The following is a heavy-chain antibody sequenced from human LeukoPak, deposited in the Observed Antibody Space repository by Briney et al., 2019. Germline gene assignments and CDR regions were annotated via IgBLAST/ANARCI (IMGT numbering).Heavy chain of an antibody. Sequence: PGGSLRLFCAASGFTFSDYSLNWVRQAPGKGLEWVSSIGSSGDFIYYADSVKGRFTIYRDNTKKSLFLEMNSLRAEDTALYFCARETIPLSVPDGSGSYYYYYYMDVWGKGTTVTVSS. J-gene: IGHJ6*03. CDR3: ARETIPLSVPDGSGSYYYYYYMDV. CDR2: IGSSGDFI. D-gene: IGHD3-22*01. V-gene: IGHV3-21*01. CDR1: GFTFSDYS.